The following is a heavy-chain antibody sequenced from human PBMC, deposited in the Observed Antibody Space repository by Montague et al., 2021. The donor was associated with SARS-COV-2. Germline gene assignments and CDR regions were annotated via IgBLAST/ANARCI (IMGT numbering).Heavy chain of an antibody. Sequence: SETLSLTCAVSGGSISSSSYYWGWIRQPPGKGLEWIGSIHYSGSTYYNPSLKIRVSISVDTSTNQFSLKLSSVTAADTAVYYCARLGDTDYHYYGMDVWGQGTTVTVSS. CDR3: ARLGDTDYHYYGMDV. V-gene: IGHV4-39*01. J-gene: IGHJ6*02. CDR1: GGSISSSSYY. CDR2: IHYSGST. D-gene: IGHD3-16*01.